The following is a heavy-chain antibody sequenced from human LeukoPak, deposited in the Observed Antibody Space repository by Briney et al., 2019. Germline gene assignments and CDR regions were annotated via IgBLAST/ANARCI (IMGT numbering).Heavy chain of an antibody. Sequence: GASVKVSCKASGYTFTSYGISWVRQAPGQRLEWMGWINAGNGNTKYSQKFQGRVTITRDTSASTAYMELSSLRSEDTAVYYCARGGYSSSWYSDFDYWGQGTLVTVSS. D-gene: IGHD6-13*01. CDR2: INAGNGNT. CDR3: ARGGYSSSWYSDFDY. CDR1: GYTFTSYG. J-gene: IGHJ4*02. V-gene: IGHV1-3*01.